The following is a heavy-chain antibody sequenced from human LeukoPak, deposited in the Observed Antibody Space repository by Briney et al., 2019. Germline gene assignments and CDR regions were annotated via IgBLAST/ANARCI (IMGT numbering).Heavy chain of an antibody. CDR1: GGSINSYY. CDR2: IYYSGST. Sequence: PSETLSLTCTVSGGSINSYYWSWIRQPPGKGLEWIGYIYYSGSTNYNPSLKSRVTISVDTSKNQFSLRLSSVTAADTAVYYCARVKLVAITKHFDYWGQGTLVTVSS. CDR3: ARVKLVAITKHFDY. V-gene: IGHV4-59*01. D-gene: IGHD2-8*02. J-gene: IGHJ4*02.